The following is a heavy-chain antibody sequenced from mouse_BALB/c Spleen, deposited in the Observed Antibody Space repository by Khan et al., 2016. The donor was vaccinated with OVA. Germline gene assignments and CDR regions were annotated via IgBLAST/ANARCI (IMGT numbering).Heavy chain of an antibody. CDR1: GYSFTLYY. D-gene: IGHD2-12*01. Sequence: VQLKQSGPDLVKPGASVKISCKASGYSFTLYYMTWVRQSHGKSPEWIGRVNTYNGDTNYNQNFKGKAILTVDKSSNTAYMELRSLTTEDSAVIYCAVGYESFHYWGQGTMVTVSA. CDR3: AVGYESFHY. V-gene: IGHV1-20*01. J-gene: IGHJ3*01. CDR2: VNTYNGDT.